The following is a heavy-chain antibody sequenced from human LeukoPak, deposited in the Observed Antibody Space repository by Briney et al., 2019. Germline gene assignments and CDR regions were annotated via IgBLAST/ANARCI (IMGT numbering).Heavy chain of an antibody. CDR3: AKEMESSSWYIDY. Sequence: PGKSLRLSCAASGFTFSNYAMNCVRQAPGKGLEWVSAINASGGSRFYTDSVKGRFTISRDKSKNTLYLQMNSLRVEDTAVYYFAKEMESSSWYIDYWGQGTLVSVSS. D-gene: IGHD6-6*01. V-gene: IGHV3-23*01. CDR2: INASGGSR. J-gene: IGHJ4*02. CDR1: GFTFSNYA.